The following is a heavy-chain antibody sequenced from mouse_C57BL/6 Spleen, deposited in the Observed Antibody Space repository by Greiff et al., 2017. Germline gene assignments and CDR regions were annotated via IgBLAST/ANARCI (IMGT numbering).Heavy chain of an antibody. J-gene: IGHJ4*01. D-gene: IGHD1-1*01. CDR3: ARKDSSIYPYAMDY. V-gene: IGHV1-42*01. Sequence: VQLQQSGPELVKPGASVKISCKASGYSFTGYYMNWVKQSPEKSLEWIGEINPSTGGTTYNQKFKAKATLTVDKSSSTAYMQLKSLTSEDSAVXYCARKDSSIYPYAMDYWGQGTSVTVSS. CDR1: GYSFTGYY. CDR2: INPSTGGT.